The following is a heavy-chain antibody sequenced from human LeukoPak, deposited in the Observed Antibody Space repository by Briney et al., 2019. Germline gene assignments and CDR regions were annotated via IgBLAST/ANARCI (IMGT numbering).Heavy chain of an antibody. J-gene: IGHJ4*02. CDR3: AKTTAGHSSGRDPGWPVDY. Sequence: GGSLRLSCAASGFTFGSYAVTWVRQAPGKGLEWVSHISGSGGSTYHADSVKGRFTISRDNPKNTVYLQMNSLRAEDTAVYYCAKTTAGHSSGRDPGWPVDYWGQGTLVTVSS. D-gene: IGHD6-19*01. CDR1: GFTFGSYA. V-gene: IGHV3-23*01. CDR2: ISGSGGST.